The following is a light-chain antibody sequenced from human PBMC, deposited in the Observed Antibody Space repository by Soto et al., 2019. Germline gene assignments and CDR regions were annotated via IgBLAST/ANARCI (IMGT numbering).Light chain of an antibody. CDR1: SRDVGGYVF. J-gene: IGLJ3*02. V-gene: IGLV2-11*01. CDR2: DVR. CDR3: SSYAGNIPYV. Sequence: QSALTQPRSVSGSPGQSVTISCTGTSRDVGGYVFVSWYQQHPGEAPKLIIYDVRERPSGVPDRFSGSKSGNTASLTISGLQPEDEADYYCSSYAGNIPYVFGGGTKLTVL.